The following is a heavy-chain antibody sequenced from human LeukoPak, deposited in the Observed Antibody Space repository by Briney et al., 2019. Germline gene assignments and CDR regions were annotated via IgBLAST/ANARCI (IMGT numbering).Heavy chain of an antibody. CDR1: GGTFSSYA. V-gene: IGHV1-69*13. D-gene: IGHD2-15*01. J-gene: IGHJ4*02. Sequence: GASVKVSCKASGGTFSSYAISWVRQAPGQGLEWMGGIIPIFGTANYAQKFQGRVTITADESTSTAYMELSSLRSEDTAVYYCARMGVKGYCSGGSCYLPYYFDYWGQGTLVTVSS. CDR3: ARMGVKGYCSGGSCYLPYYFDY. CDR2: IIPIFGTA.